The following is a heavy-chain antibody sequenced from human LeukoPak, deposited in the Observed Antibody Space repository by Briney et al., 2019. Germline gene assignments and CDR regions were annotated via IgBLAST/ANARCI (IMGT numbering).Heavy chain of an antibody. D-gene: IGHD3-10*01. V-gene: IGHV1-8*01. CDR2: VNPNSGNT. CDR1: GYTFTSYD. CDR3: ATFPRGRAFDV. J-gene: IGHJ3*01. Sequence: ASVKVSCKASGYTFTSYDINWVRQATGQGLEWMGWVNPNSGNTAFTQKFQGRVTMTRNISVSTAYMELISLRSEDTAVYYCATFPRGRAFDVWGQGTMVTVSS.